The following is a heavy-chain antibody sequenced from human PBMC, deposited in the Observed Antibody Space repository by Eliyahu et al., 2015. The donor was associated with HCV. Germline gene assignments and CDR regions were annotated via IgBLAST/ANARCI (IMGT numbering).Heavy chain of an antibody. D-gene: IGHD6-19*01. Sequence: QVQLQESGPGLVKPSETLSLTCTVSGGSITTXYWSWIRQSPGKGLGWIGYIHYSGGTTYNPSLKSRVTISVDTSKNQFSLNLTSVTAADTAVYYCASGGGGIAVAGTGGWFDPWGQGTLVTVSS. CDR1: GGSITTXY. J-gene: IGHJ5*02. CDR3: ASGGGGIAVAGTGGWFDP. V-gene: IGHV4-59*01. CDR2: IHYSGGT.